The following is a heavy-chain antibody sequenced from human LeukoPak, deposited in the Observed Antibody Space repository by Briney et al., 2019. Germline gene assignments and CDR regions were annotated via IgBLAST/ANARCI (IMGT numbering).Heavy chain of an antibody. CDR3: AREAEEFLGQSHYYYYMDV. J-gene: IGHJ6*03. D-gene: IGHD3-10*01. CDR2: INDSGSI. V-gene: IGHV4-34*01. CDR1: GGSFSGRY. Sequence: SETLSLTCEIYGGSFSGRYWSWIRQPPGKGLEWIEEINDSGSINYRPSLKSRVIISVDTSKNQFSLKLSSLTAADTAVYYCAREAEEFLGQSHYYYYMDVWGQGTMVTVSS.